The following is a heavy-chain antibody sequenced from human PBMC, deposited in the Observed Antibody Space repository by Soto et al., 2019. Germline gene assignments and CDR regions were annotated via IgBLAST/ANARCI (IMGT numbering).Heavy chain of an antibody. CDR3: ARDQCINTTCFTVWLDP. CDR1: GFTFSSYW. J-gene: IGHJ5*02. D-gene: IGHD2-2*02. Sequence: GGSLRLSCAASGFTFSSYWMHWVRQVPGKGLVWVSRINSDGTTTNYADSVKGRFTIFRDNAKNTLYLQMHSLRAEDTALYYCARDQCINTTCFTVWLDPWGQGTMVTVYS. V-gene: IGHV3-74*01. CDR2: INSDGTTT.